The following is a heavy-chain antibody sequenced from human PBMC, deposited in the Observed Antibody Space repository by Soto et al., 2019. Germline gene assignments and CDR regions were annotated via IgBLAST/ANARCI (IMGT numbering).Heavy chain of an antibody. D-gene: IGHD6-6*01. CDR1: GFTFSSYS. V-gene: IGHV3-21*01. CDR3: ARDTFSSSSLVDGLDV. J-gene: IGHJ6*02. CDR2: ISSSTSYM. Sequence: PGGSLRLSCAASGFTFSSYSMNWVRQAPGKGLEWVSSISSSTSYMYYADSVKGRFTISRENSKNTLYLQMNSLRPEDTAVYYCARDTFSSSSLVDGLDVWGQGTTVTVSS.